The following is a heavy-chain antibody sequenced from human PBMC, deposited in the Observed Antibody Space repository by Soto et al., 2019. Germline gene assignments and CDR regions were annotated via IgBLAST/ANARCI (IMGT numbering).Heavy chain of an antibody. CDR2: IYWNDDK. CDR3: AHRHLELPYDY. CDR1: GFSLSTSGVG. Sequence: SGPTLVNPTQTLTLTCTFSGFSLSTSGVGVGWIRQPPGKALEWLALIYWNDDKRYNPSMKSRLTLTKDTSKNQVVLTMTNMDPVDTATYYCAHRHLELPYDYWGQGTLGTVSS. J-gene: IGHJ4*02. D-gene: IGHD1-7*01. V-gene: IGHV2-5*01.